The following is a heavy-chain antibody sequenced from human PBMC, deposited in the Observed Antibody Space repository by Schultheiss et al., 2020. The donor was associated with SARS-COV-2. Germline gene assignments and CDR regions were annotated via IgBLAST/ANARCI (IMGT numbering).Heavy chain of an antibody. V-gene: IGHV4-4*07. D-gene: IGHD6-19*01. Sequence: SETLSLTCAVYGGSFSGYYWSWIRQPAGKGLEWIGRIYTSGSTNYNPSLKSRVTMSVDTSKNQFSLKLSSVTAADTAVYYCARDHPGYSSGYFDYWGQGTLVTVSS. CDR2: IYTSGST. CDR1: GGSFSGYY. J-gene: IGHJ4*02. CDR3: ARDHPGYSSGYFDY.